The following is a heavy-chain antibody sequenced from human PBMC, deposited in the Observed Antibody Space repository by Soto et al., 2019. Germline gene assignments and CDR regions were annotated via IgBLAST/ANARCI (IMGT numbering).Heavy chain of an antibody. J-gene: IGHJ4*02. CDR1: GGSFSGYY. CDR3: ARDKITGLFDF. V-gene: IGHV4-34*01. Sequence: SETLSLTCAVYGGSFSGYYWTWIRQPPGTGLEWIGEINHSGSTNYNPSLKSRVTISVDTSKNQFSLKLTSVTAADTAVYYCARDKITGLFDFWGQGALVTVSS. D-gene: IGHD2-8*02. CDR2: INHSGST.